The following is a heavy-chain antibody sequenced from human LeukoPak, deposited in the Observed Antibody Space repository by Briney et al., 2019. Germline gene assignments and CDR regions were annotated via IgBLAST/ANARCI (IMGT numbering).Heavy chain of an antibody. J-gene: IGHJ6*02. V-gene: IGHV3-30-3*01. CDR2: ISYDGSNK. Sequence: GRSLRLSCAASGFTFSSYAMHWVRQAPGKGLEWVAVISYDGSNKYYADSVKGRFTISRDNSKNTLYLQMNSLRAEDTAVYYCARRGYCSGGSRSVGYYYGMDVWGQGTTVTVSS. D-gene: IGHD2-15*01. CDR1: GFTFSSYA. CDR3: ARRGYCSGGSRSVGYYYGMDV.